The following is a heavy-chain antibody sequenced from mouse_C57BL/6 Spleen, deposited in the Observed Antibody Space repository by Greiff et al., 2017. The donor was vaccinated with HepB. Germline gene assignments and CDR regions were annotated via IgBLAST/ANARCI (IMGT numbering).Heavy chain of an antibody. Sequence: QVQLQQSGAELVRPGASVTLSCKASGYTFTDYEMHWVKQTPVHGLEWIGAIDPETGGTAYNQKFKGKAILTADTSSSTAYMELRSLTSEDSAVYYCTRSDSSGPWFAYWGQGTLVTVSA. CDR3: TRSDSSGPWFAY. D-gene: IGHD3-2*02. CDR1: GYTFTDYE. J-gene: IGHJ3*01. CDR2: IDPETGGT. V-gene: IGHV1-15*01.